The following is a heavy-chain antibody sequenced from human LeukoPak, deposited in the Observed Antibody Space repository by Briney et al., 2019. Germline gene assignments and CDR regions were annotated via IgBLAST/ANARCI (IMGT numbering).Heavy chain of an antibody. Sequence: PGGSLRLSCAASGFTVSSNYMSWVRQAPGKGLEWISYISNTGSVIYYADSVKGRFTISRDNTKNSLYLQMNSLRAEDTAVYYCARDLPTVTSHYYHYMDVWGKGTTVTVSS. J-gene: IGHJ6*03. CDR2: ISNTGSVI. CDR1: GFTVSSNY. V-gene: IGHV3-11*01. D-gene: IGHD4-17*01. CDR3: ARDLPTVTSHYYHYMDV.